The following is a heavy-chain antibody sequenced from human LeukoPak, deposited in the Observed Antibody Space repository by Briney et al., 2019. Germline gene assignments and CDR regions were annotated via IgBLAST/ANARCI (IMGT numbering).Heavy chain of an antibody. CDR2: ISGSGGRT. J-gene: IGHJ4*02. V-gene: IGHV3-23*01. Sequence: GGSLRLSCAASGFTFSSYGMSWVRQAPGKGLEWVSGISGSGGRTYYADSVKGRFTISRDNSNHMLYLQMNSLIAEDTAIYYCAKDDDWLRFEHWGRGTPVSVSS. D-gene: IGHD5-12*01. CDR1: GFTFSSYG. CDR3: AKDDDWLRFEH.